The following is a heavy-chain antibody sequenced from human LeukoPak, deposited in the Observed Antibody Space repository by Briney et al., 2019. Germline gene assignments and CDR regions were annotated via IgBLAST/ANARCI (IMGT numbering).Heavy chain of an antibody. CDR3: AKVVTMIVVVIDAFDI. D-gene: IGHD3-22*01. J-gene: IGHJ3*02. Sequence: RGSLRLSCAASGFTFSSYAMSWVRQAPGKGLEWVSAISGSGGSTYYADSVKGRFTISRDNSKNTLYLQMNSLRAEDTAVYYCAKVVTMIVVVIDAFDIWGQGTMVTVSS. CDR2: ISGSGGST. V-gene: IGHV3-23*01. CDR1: GFTFSSYA.